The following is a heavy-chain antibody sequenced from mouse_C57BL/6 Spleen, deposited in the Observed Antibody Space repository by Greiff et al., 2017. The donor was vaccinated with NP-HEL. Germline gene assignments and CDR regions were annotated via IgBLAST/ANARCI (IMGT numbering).Heavy chain of an antibody. V-gene: IGHV1-50*01. CDR2: IDPSDSYT. CDR1: GYTFTSYW. D-gene: IGHD2-3*01. CDR3: ARGGGYYGDDAMDY. Sequence: QVQLQQPGAELVKPGASVKLSCKASGYTFTSYWMQWVKQRPGQGLEWIGEIDPSDSYTNYNQKFKGKATLTVDTSSSTAYMQLSSLTSEDSAVYYCARGGGYYGDDAMDYWGQGTSVTVSS. J-gene: IGHJ4*01.